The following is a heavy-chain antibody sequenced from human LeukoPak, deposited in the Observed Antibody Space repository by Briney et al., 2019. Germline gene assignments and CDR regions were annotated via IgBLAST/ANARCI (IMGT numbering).Heavy chain of an antibody. CDR1: GFTFSSFG. D-gene: IGHD3-22*01. Sequence: GALSLSCAASGFTFSSFGMNWVRQAPGKGLEWVSSISSSASYIYYADSVKGRFTISRDNAQNSLCLQMNSLRAEDTALYYCARGTANYFDTSGCSDYWGQGTLVTVSS. J-gene: IGHJ4*02. CDR2: ISSSASYI. CDR3: ARGTANYFDTSGCSDY. V-gene: IGHV3-21*01.